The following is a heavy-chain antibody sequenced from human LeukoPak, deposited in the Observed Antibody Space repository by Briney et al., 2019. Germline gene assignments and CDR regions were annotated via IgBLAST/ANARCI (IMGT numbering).Heavy chain of an antibody. D-gene: IGHD2-2*01. V-gene: IGHV1-69*13. CDR3: ARCHSSTSCYFDY. CDR1: GGTFSSYA. Sequence: SVKVSCKASGGTFSSYAVSWVRQAPGQGLEWMGGIIPIFGTANYAQKFQGRVTITADESTSTAYMELSSLRSEDTAVYYCARCHSSTSCYFDYWGQGTLVTVSS. J-gene: IGHJ4*02. CDR2: IIPIFGTA.